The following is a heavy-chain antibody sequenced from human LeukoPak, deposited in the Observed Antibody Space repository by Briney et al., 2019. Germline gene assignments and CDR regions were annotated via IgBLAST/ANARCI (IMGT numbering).Heavy chain of an antibody. CDR1: GGSISSYY. Sequence: SETLSLTCTVSGGSISSYYWSWLRQPAGKGLEWIGRIYTSGSTNYNPSLKRRVTISVDTSKNQSSLKLSSVTAADTAVYYCARYGSGSSGLDYWGQGTLVTVSS. CDR3: ARYGSGSSGLDY. D-gene: IGHD3-10*01. CDR2: IYTSGST. J-gene: IGHJ4*02. V-gene: IGHV4-4*07.